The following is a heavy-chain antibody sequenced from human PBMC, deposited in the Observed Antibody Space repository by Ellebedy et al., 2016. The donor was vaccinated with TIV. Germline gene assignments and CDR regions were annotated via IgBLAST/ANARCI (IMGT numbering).Heavy chain of an antibody. J-gene: IGHJ3*02. CDR2: VDPGSGMT. CDR1: GYTFTGQH. D-gene: IGHD2-2*01. V-gene: IGHV1-46*01. Sequence: ASVKVSXXASGYTFTGQHLHWVRHAPGQGLEWMGLVDPGSGMTHYAQKFQGRVTMTRDTSTSTVYLELSSLRSEDTAVYYCAKCQSKVWTDFPTHDGFDIWGQGTRVTVSS. CDR3: AKCQSKVWTDFPTHDGFDI.